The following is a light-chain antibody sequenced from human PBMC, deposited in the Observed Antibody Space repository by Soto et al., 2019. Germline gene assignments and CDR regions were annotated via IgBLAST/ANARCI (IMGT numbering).Light chain of an antibody. Sequence: EIVLTQSPGTLSLSPGERVTLSCRASQSVNNNYLAWHQQNPGQAPRLLVFGASSRASGIPDRFSGSGSGTDFTLTISRREPEDFAVYYCQQYGSSPYTFGQGTKLETK. CDR1: QSVNNNY. CDR2: GAS. V-gene: IGKV3-20*01. CDR3: QQYGSSPYT. J-gene: IGKJ2*01.